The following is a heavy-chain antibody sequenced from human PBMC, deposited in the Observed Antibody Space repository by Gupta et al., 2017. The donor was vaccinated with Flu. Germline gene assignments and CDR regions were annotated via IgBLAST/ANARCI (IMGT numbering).Heavy chain of an antibody. CDR3: ANSSRIDDDLPDY. V-gene: IGHV3-23*01. D-gene: IGHD3-3*01. Sequence: VRRAPGKGVEWVTTISGSGGSTDYADSVKGRFNISRDKSKNTLFLKINSLRAEDTAVYYCANSSRIDDDLPDYWGQGTLVTVSS. CDR2: ISGSGGST. J-gene: IGHJ4*02.